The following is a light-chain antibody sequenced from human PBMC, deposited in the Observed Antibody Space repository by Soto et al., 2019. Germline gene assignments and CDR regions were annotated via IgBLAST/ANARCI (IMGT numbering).Light chain of an antibody. V-gene: IGKV1-39*01. Sequence: DIQMTQSPSSLSASVGDRVTITCRASQSISSYLNWYQQKPGKAPKLLIYAASSLQSGVPSRFSGSGSGTDFTLTISSLQPEDFAVYYCQQRSNWATFGPGT. CDR3: QQRSNWAT. J-gene: IGKJ3*01. CDR2: AAS. CDR1: QSISSY.